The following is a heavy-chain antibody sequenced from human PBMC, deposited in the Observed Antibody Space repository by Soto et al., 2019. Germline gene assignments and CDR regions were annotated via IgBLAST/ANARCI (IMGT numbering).Heavy chain of an antibody. D-gene: IGHD3-3*02. Sequence: TVSGGSISSSSYYWGWIRQPPGKGLEWIGSIYYSGSTYYNPSLKSRVTISVDTSKNQFSLKLSSVTAADTAVYYCASPKIAFYNWFDPWGQGTLVTVSS. CDR3: ASPKIAFYNWFDP. CDR1: GGSISSSSYY. V-gene: IGHV4-39*01. CDR2: IYYSGST. J-gene: IGHJ5*02.